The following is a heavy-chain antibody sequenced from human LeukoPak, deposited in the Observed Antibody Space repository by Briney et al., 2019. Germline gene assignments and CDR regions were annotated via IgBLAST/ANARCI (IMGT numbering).Heavy chain of an antibody. D-gene: IGHD3-22*01. Sequence: GGPLRLSCAASGFTFDDYGMSWVRQAPGKGLEWVSGINWNGGSTGYADSVKGRFTISRDNAKNSLYLQMNSLRAEDTALYYCASTYYDSSGYYPPPFDYWGQGTLVTVSS. V-gene: IGHV3-20*04. CDR1: GFTFDDYG. J-gene: IGHJ4*02. CDR3: ASTYYDSSGYYPPPFDY. CDR2: INWNGGST.